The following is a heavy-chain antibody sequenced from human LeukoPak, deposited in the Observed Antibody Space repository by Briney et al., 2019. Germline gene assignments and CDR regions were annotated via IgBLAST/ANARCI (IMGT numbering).Heavy chain of an antibody. CDR1: GFTVSSNY. V-gene: IGHV3-66*02. J-gene: IGHJ6*03. CDR2: IYSGGST. Sequence: PGGSLRLSCAASGFTVSSNYMSWVRQAPGKGLEWVSVIYSGGSTYYADSVKGRFTISRDNSKSTLYLQMNSLRAEDTAVYYCASHSSSWVYYYMDVWGKGTTVTVSS. CDR3: ASHSSSWVYYYMDV. D-gene: IGHD6-13*01.